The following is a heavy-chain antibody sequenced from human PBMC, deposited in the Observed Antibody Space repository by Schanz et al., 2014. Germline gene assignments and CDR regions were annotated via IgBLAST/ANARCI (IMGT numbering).Heavy chain of an antibody. CDR3: GRGFSRSYIDF. V-gene: IGHV1-3*01. D-gene: IGHD3-10*01. J-gene: IGHJ4*02. Sequence: QVQLVQSWAEVKGPGASVKVSCKASGYSFTPFPIHWVRQAPGQRLEWMGWINAGTGNTEYSQKFQGRVTITRDTLASTAYMEVSSLRSEDTAVYYCGRGFSRSYIDFWGQGTLITVSS. CDR1: GYSFTPFP. CDR2: INAGTGNT.